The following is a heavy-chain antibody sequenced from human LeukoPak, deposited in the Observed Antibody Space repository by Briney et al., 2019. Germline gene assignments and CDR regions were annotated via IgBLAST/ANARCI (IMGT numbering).Heavy chain of an antibody. CDR2: ISGSGGST. CDR3: AKDDYYDSSGYSSLDY. V-gene: IGHV3-23*01. Sequence: GGSLRLSCAASGFTFSSYAMSWVRQAPGKGLEWVSAISGSGGSTYYADSVKGRFTISRDNSKNTLYLQMNSPRAEDTAVYYCAKDDYYDSSGYSSLDYWGQGTLVTVSS. CDR1: GFTFSSYA. J-gene: IGHJ4*02. D-gene: IGHD3-22*01.